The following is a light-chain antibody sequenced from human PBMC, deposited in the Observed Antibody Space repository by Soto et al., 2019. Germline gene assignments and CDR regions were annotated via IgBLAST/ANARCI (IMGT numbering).Light chain of an antibody. Sequence: QSALTQPRSVSGSPGQSVTISCTGTSSDVGGYNYVSWYQQHPGKAPKLMIYDVSKRPSGVPDRFSGSKSGTSASLAISGLRSEDEADYYCAAWDDSLSGRGVFGGGTKLTVL. CDR2: DVS. CDR3: AAWDDSLSGRGV. J-gene: IGLJ3*02. V-gene: IGLV2-11*01. CDR1: SSDVGGYNY.